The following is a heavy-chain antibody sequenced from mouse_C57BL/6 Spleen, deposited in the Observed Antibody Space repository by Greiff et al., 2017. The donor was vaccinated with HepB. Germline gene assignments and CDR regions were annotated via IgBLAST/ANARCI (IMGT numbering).Heavy chain of an antibody. J-gene: IGHJ2*01. V-gene: IGHV1-82*01. CDR1: GYAFSSSW. CDR2: IYPGDGDT. CDR3: ARSVNYYGSSSDY. D-gene: IGHD1-1*01. Sequence: VKLMESGPELVKPGASVKISCKASGYAFSSSWMNWVKQRPGKGLEWIGRIYPGDGDTNYNGKFKGKATLTADKSSSTAYMQLSSLTSEDSAVYFCARSVNYYGSSSDYWGQGTTLTVSS.